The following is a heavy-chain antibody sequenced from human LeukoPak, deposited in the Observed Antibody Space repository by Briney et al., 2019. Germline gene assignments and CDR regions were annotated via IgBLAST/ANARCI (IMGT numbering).Heavy chain of an antibody. CDR3: ARLINGSPGDY. CDR1: GGSISNAAYH. V-gene: IGHV4-39*01. J-gene: IGHJ4*02. D-gene: IGHD1-26*01. Sequence: KPSETLSLTCTVSGGSISNAAYHWGWIRQPPGKGLEWIGSLYYTGITYYNPSLKSRVTISADTSKNQFSLKVTSVTAAATAVYYCARLINGSPGDYWGQGTVVTVSS. CDR2: LYYTGIT.